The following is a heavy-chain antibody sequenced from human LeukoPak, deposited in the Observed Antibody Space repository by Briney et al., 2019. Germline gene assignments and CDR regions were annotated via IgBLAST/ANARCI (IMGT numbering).Heavy chain of an antibody. CDR1: GGSISSYY. CDR3: ARGPGRNVVGATKKGDLDY. Sequence: SETLSLTCTVSGGSISSYYWSWIRQPAGKGLEWIGRIYTSGSTNYNPSLKSRVTISVDTSKNQFSLKLSSVTAADTAVYYCARGPGRNVVGATKKGDLDYWGQGTLVTVSS. J-gene: IGHJ4*02. D-gene: IGHD1-26*01. CDR2: IYTSGST. V-gene: IGHV4-4*07.